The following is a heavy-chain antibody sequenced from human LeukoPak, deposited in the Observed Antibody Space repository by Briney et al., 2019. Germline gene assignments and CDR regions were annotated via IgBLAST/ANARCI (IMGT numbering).Heavy chain of an antibody. CDR1: GGTFSCYA. D-gene: IGHD5-18*01. V-gene: IGHV1-69*13. CDR3: AVDPDTANWFDP. J-gene: IGHJ5*02. CDR2: IIPIFGTA. Sequence: SVKVSCKASGGTFSCYAISWVRQAPGQGLEWMGGIIPIFGTANYAQKFQGRVTITADESTSTAYMELSSLRSEDTAVYYCAVDPDTANWFDPWGQGTLVTVSS.